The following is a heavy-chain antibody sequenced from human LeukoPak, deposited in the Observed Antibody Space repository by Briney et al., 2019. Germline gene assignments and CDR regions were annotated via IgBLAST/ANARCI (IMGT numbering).Heavy chain of an antibody. CDR2: ISSSSSYI. CDR1: GFTFSSYS. D-gene: IGHD3-10*01. V-gene: IGHV3-21*01. CDR3: ARDLGRCGESLGIDY. Sequence: GGSLRLSCAASGFTFSSYSMNWVRQAPGKGLEWVSSISSSSSYIYYADSVKGRFTISRDKAKNSLYLQMNSLRAEDTAVYYCARDLGRCGESLGIDYWGQGTLVTVSS. J-gene: IGHJ4*02.